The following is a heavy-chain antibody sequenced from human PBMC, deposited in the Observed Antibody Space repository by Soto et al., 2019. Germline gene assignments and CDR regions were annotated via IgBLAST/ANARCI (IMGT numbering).Heavy chain of an antibody. Sequence: GGSLRLSCXASGTFSSYAXSWXXQAPGKGLEWVSAVSGSGATTTDADSVKGRFTISRDNSRNTLYLQMNSLRAEDTAVYYCAKAPESGWYTYFDYWGQGTLVTVSS. CDR1: GTFSSYA. V-gene: IGHV3-23*01. CDR2: VSGSGATT. D-gene: IGHD6-19*01. J-gene: IGHJ4*02. CDR3: AKAPESGWYTYFDY.